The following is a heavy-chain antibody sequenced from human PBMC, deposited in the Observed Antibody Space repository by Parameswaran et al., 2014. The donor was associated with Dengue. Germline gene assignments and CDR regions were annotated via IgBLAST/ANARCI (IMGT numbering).Heavy chain of an antibody. D-gene: IGHD3/OR15-3a*01. Sequence: VRQMPGKGLEWMGIIYPSDSETRYSPSFQGQVTISVDKSISTAYLQWTSLKASDTATYYCARRPFWTGYLHYYGMDVWGQGTTVTVSS. V-gene: IGHV5-51*01. J-gene: IGHJ6*02. CDR2: IYPSDSET. CDR3: ARRPFWTGYLHYYGMDV.